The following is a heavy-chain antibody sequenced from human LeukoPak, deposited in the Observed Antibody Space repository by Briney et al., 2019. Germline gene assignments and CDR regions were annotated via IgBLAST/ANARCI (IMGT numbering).Heavy chain of an antibody. CDR1: GVSISSSSHY. Sequence: SETLSPTCTVSGVSISSSSHYWGWIRQPPGKGLEWIGSVYYSGSTYYNPSLKSRVTISVDTSKNQFSLKLSSVTAADTAVYYCARVQYSSSWYNWFDPWGQGTLVTVSS. J-gene: IGHJ5*02. V-gene: IGHV4-39*01. D-gene: IGHD6-13*01. CDR3: ARVQYSSSWYNWFDP. CDR2: VYYSGST.